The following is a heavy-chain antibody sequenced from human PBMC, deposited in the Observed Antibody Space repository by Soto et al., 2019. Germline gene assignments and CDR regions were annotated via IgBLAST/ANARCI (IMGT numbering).Heavy chain of an antibody. D-gene: IGHD3-9*01. CDR1: GGSISSSSYY. J-gene: IGHJ6*02. CDR2: IYYSGST. Sequence: SATLSLTCTVSGGSISSSSYYWGWIRQPPGKGLEWIGSIYYSGSTYYNPSLKSRVTISVDTSKNQFSLKLSSVTAADTAVYYCARGGTGYYSYSYYGMDVWGQGTTVT. CDR3: ARGGTGYYSYSYYGMDV. V-gene: IGHV4-39*01.